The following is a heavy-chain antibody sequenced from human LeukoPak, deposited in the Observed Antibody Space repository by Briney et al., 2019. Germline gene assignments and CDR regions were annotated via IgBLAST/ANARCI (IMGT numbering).Heavy chain of an antibody. CDR3: ARVPPVDSSSWVYYYYMDV. D-gene: IGHD6-13*01. CDR1: GGTFSSYA. Sequence: SVKVSCKASGGTFSSYAISWVRQAPGQGLEWMGGIIPIFGTANYAQKFQGRVTITTDESTSTAYMELSSLRSEDTAVYYCARVPPVDSSSWVYYYYMDVWGKGTTVTASS. V-gene: IGHV1-69*05. CDR2: IIPIFGTA. J-gene: IGHJ6*03.